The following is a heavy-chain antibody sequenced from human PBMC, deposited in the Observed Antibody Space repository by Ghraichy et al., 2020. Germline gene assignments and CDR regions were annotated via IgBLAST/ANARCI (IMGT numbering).Heavy chain of an antibody. Sequence: SETLSLTCAVYGGSFSGYYWSWIRQPPGKGLEWIGEINHSGSTNYNPSLKSRVTISVDTSKNQFSLKLSSVTAADTTVYYCARGRALYCGGGSCYSGMIGSWFDPWGQGTLVTVSS. CDR3: ARGRALYCGGGSCYSGMIGSWFDP. V-gene: IGHV4-34*01. CDR2: INHSGST. J-gene: IGHJ5*02. CDR1: GGSFSGYY. D-gene: IGHD2-15*01.